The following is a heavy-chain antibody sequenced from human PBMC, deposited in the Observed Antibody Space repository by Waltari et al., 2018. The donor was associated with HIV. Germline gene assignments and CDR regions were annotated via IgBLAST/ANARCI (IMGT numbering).Heavy chain of an antibody. CDR2: ISYDVTSK. CDR3: AREGGVQTVTLDF. Sequence: VQLVEAGGGVVQTGRSLRLSCVASGFTFSSYSMHWVRQAPGKGLEWVAVISYDVTSKYYANSVKGRFTISRDNSKDTLYLEMSSLRHEDTAIYYCAREGGVQTVTLDFWGQGNLVTVTS. J-gene: IGHJ4*02. D-gene: IGHD3-16*01. V-gene: IGHV3-30*15. CDR1: GFTFSSYS.